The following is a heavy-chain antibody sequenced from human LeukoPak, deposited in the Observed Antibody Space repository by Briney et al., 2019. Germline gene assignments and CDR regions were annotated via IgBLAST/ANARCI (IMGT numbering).Heavy chain of an antibody. D-gene: IGHD3-3*01. Sequence: SGGSLRLSCAASGFTFSSYAMSWVRQAPGKGLEWVSAISGSGGSTYYADSVKGRFTISRDNSKNTLYLQMNSLRAEDTAVYYCAKGVSFWSGYSFFDYWGQGTLVTVSS. J-gene: IGHJ4*02. V-gene: IGHV3-23*01. CDR3: AKGVSFWSGYSFFDY. CDR1: GFTFSSYA. CDR2: ISGSGGST.